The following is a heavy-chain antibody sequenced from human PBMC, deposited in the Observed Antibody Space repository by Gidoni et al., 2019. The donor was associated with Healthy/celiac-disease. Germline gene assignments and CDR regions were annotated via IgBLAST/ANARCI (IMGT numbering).Heavy chain of an antibody. Sequence: QVQLLESGGGAVQPGRSLRLSCAASGFTFSSYGMHWVRQAPGTGLEWVAVISYDGSNKYYADSVKGRFTISRDNSKNTLYLQMNSLRAEDTAVYYCAKGERFLEWLFQHWGQGTLVTVSS. D-gene: IGHD3-3*01. CDR1: GFTFSSYG. V-gene: IGHV3-30*18. CDR3: AKGERFLEWLFQH. CDR2: ISYDGSNK. J-gene: IGHJ1*01.